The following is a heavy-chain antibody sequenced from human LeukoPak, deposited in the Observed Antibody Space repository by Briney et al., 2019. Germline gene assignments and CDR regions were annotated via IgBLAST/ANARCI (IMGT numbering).Heavy chain of an antibody. CDR1: GFTFRIYS. CDR3: GCTYYDSSGYYYPVDP. Sequence: GGSLRLFCAASGFTFRIYSMNWVRQAPGKGLEWVSSISSSSSYIYYADSVKGRFTISRDNAKNSLYLQMNSLRAEDTAVYYCGCTYYDSSGYYYPVDPWGQGTLVTVSS. J-gene: IGHJ5*02. D-gene: IGHD3-22*01. V-gene: IGHV3-21*01. CDR2: ISSSSSYI.